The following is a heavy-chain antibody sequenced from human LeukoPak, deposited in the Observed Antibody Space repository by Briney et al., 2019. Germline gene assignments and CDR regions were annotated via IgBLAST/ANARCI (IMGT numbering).Heavy chain of an antibody. CDR2: IRYDGSNK. V-gene: IGHV3-30*02. CDR1: GFTFSSYG. J-gene: IGHJ1*01. D-gene: IGHD1-14*01. Sequence: GGSLRLSCAASGFTFSSYGMHWVRQAPGKGLEWVAFIRYDGSNKYYADSVKGRFTISRDNSKNTLYLQMNSLRAEDTAVYYCATTSNRGGPRPEYFQHWGQGTLVTVSS. CDR3: ATTSNRGGPRPEYFQH.